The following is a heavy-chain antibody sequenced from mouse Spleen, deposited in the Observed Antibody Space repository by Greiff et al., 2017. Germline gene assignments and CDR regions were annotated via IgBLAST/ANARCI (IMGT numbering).Heavy chain of an antibody. CDR2: INPNNGGT. V-gene: IGHV1-26*01. J-gene: IGHJ2*01. CDR1: GYTFTDYY. D-gene: IGHD2-2*01. Sequence: EVQLQQSGPELVKPGASVKISCKASGYTFTDYYMNWVKQSHGKSLEWIGDINPNNGGTSYNQKFKGKATLTVDKSSSTAYMELRSLTSEDSAVYYCARGGLGYGGLDYWGQGTTLTVSS. CDR3: ARGGLGYGGLDY.